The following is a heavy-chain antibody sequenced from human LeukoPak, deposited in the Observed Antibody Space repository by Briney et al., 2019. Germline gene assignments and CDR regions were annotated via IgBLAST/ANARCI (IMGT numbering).Heavy chain of an antibody. J-gene: IGHJ5*02. D-gene: IGHD2-21*01. V-gene: IGHV1-8*02. CDR3: ARSHTQKEFCGDDRCYPTVWWFDP. Sequence: PGSSVNVSCMASGGTVSSYAISWVRQAPGQGLEWMAWIDPKNGNRGYAQNFQGRVTMTTDISINTAYLELSSLRSEDTAVYYCARSHTQKEFCGDDRCYPTVWWFDPWGQGTLVTVSS. CDR1: GGTVSSYA. CDR2: IDPKNGNR.